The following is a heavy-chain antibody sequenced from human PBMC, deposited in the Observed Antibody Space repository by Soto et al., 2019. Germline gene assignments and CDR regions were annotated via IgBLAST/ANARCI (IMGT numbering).Heavy chain of an antibody. D-gene: IGHD3-16*01. CDR1: SGSISSSNW. CDR2: IYHSGST. Sequence: QVQLQESGPGLVKPSGTLSLTCAVSSGSISSSNWWSWVRQPPGKGLEWIGEIYHSGSTNYNPSLKGRTTISVGKSKNQFALKLSFVAAADTAGYYCARGGGMDAFDIWGQGTMVTVSS. J-gene: IGHJ3*02. CDR3: ARGGGMDAFDI. V-gene: IGHV4-4*02.